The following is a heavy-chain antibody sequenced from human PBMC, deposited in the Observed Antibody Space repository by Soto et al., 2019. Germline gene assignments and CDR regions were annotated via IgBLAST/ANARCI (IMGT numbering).Heavy chain of an antibody. V-gene: IGHV1-18*01. Sequence: GASVEVSCKRSGYPFTSNRLSWVRRAPGQGLEWMGWISPHNGNAKYAQKFQDRVTMTADTAASTVYMELRSLRSDDSAVFYCARDRSGWYDFWGQGTLVTVSS. J-gene: IGHJ4*02. CDR2: ISPHNGNA. D-gene: IGHD6-19*01. CDR3: ARDRSGWYDF. CDR1: GYPFTSNR.